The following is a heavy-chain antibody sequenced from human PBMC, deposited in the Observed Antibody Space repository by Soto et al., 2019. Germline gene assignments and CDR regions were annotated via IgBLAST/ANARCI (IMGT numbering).Heavy chain of an antibody. CDR3: ETDDYEIFPY. CDR1: GYPFTAYY. Sequence: ASVKVSCKVSGYPFTAYYIHWVRQAPGQGLEWMGWIDPRSGGTVYEQKFQGRVTMTSETASSAVDMDLSGRTSDDTALYYGETDDYEIFPYWGQGSLVTVS. J-gene: IGHJ4*02. V-gene: IGHV1-2*02. D-gene: IGHD3-22*01. CDR2: IDPRSGGT.